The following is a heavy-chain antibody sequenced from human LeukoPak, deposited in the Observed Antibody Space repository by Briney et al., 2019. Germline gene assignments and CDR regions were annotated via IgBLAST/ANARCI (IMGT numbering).Heavy chain of an antibody. CDR3: AKDQGFSYYYLDY. CDR2: ISANGADT. J-gene: IGHJ4*02. D-gene: IGHD5-18*01. V-gene: IGHV3-23*01. CDR1: GFTYNSHA. Sequence: GGSLRLSCVASGFTYNSHAMSWVRQAPGKGLEWVSGISANGADTYYTDSVRGRFTISRDNSKNTVYLQMSSLSAEDTAIYYCAKDQGFSYYYLDYWGQGILVTVSS.